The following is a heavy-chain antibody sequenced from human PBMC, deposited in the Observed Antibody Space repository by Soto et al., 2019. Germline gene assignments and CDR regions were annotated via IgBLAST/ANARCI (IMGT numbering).Heavy chain of an antibody. Sequence: QVQLMQSGAEVNKPGASVKVSCKASGDTFTDYYIHWVRQAPGQGLEWMGTVNPSGGHTTYAQHFLVRVTMTRDTSTSTLYMELTSLTSDDTAIYYCARGGHVVVVTAALDYWGQGTLVTVSS. D-gene: IGHD2-21*02. CDR3: ARGGHVVVVTAALDY. V-gene: IGHV1-46*01. J-gene: IGHJ4*02. CDR2: VNPSGGHT. CDR1: GDTFTDYY.